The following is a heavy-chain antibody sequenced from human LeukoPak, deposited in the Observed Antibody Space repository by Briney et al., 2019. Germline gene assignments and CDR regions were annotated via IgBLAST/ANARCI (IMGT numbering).Heavy chain of an antibody. D-gene: IGHD2-8*01. Sequence: PSGTLSLTCAVSGGSISSSNWWSWVRQPPGKGLEWIGEIYHSGSTNYNPSLKSRVTISVDTSKNQFSLKVSSVTAADTAVYYCARGLDLYRLKDAFDIWGQGTMVTVSS. J-gene: IGHJ3*02. CDR2: IYHSGST. V-gene: IGHV4-4*02. CDR1: GGSISSSNW. CDR3: ARGLDLYRLKDAFDI.